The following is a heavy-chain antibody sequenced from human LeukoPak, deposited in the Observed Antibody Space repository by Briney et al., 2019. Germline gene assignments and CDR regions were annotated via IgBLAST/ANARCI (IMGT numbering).Heavy chain of an antibody. D-gene: IGHD3-10*01. CDR2: ISGSGDLT. Sequence: GGSLRLSCAASGFAFSSYGMTWVRQAPGKGPEWLSAISGSGDLTFDAESVKGRFTISRHNSKNTLYLQMNSLRAEDTAVYYCASRITMVQGPYYYYYGMDVWGQGTTVTVSS. V-gene: IGHV3-23*01. CDR1: GFAFSSYG. CDR3: ASRITMVQGPYYYYYGMDV. J-gene: IGHJ6*02.